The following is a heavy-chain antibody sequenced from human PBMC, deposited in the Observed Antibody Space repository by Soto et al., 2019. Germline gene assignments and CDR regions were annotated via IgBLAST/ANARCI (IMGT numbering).Heavy chain of an antibody. CDR3: TTVVEYGSSWYGGYFDY. CDR2: IKSKTDGGTT. V-gene: IGHV3-15*01. Sequence: GGSLRLSCAASGFTFSNAWMSWVRQAPRKGLEWVGRIKSKTDGGTTDYAAPVKGRFTISRDDSKNTLYLQMNSLKTEDTAVYYCTTVVEYGSSWYGGYFDYWGQGTLVTVSS. J-gene: IGHJ4*02. D-gene: IGHD6-13*01. CDR1: GFTFSNAW.